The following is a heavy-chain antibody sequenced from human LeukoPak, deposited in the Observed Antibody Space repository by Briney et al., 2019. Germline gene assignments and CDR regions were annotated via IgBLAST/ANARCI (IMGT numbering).Heavy chain of an antibody. CDR2: INSDGINT. CDR3: AKGNPDYYDSSGPIDY. J-gene: IGHJ4*02. D-gene: IGHD3-22*01. CDR1: GFTFSNYW. V-gene: IGHV3-74*01. Sequence: GGSLRLSCAASGFTFSNYWMHWVRQAPGKGLVWVSRINSDGINTSYADSVKGRFTISRDNAKNTLNLQMNSLRAEDTAVYYCAKGNPDYYDSSGPIDYWGQGTLVTVSS.